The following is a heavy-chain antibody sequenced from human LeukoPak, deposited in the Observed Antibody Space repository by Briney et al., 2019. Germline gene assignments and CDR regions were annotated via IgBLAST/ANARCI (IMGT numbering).Heavy chain of an antibody. CDR3: ARDREVAARPGGWFDP. J-gene: IGHJ5*02. V-gene: IGHV3-30*02. Sequence: GGSLRLSCAASGFTFSSYGMHWVRQAPRKGLEWVAFIRYDGTNKYYADSVKGRFTIFRDNSKSTLFLQMNSLRAEDTAVYFCARDREVAARPGGWFDPWGQGTQVTVSS. D-gene: IGHD6-6*01. CDR1: GFTFSSYG. CDR2: IRYDGTNK.